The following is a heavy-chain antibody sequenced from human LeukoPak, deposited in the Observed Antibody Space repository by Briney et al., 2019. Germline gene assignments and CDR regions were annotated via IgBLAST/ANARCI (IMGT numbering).Heavy chain of an antibody. CDR2: VSGSGDST. CDR3: AKDRAAMYYDFWSGYPAFFDY. V-gene: IGHV3-23*01. D-gene: IGHD3-3*01. Sequence: GGSLRLSCAASGFTFSSYAMSWVRQAPGKGLEWVSAVSGSGDSTYYPDSVKGRFTISRDNSKNTLYLQMNSLRAEDTAVYYCAKDRAAMYYDFWSGYPAFFDYWGQGTLVTVSS. CDR1: GFTFSSYA. J-gene: IGHJ4*02.